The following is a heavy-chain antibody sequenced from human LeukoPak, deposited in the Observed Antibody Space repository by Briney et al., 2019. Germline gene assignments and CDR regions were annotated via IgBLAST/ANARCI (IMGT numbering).Heavy chain of an antibody. CDR1: GFIFSSYA. V-gene: IGHV3-23*01. J-gene: IGHJ6*02. Sequence: GGSLRLSCAASGFIFSSYAMSWVRLAPGKGLEWVSAISGSGGNTYYADSVKGRFTISRDNSKNTLYLQMNSLRAEDTALYYCAKGSKGKTYYYGMDVWGHGTTVTVSS. CDR3: AKGSKGKTYYYGMDV. CDR2: ISGSGGNT.